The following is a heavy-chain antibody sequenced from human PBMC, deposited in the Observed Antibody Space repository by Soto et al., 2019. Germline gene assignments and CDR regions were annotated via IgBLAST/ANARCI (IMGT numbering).Heavy chain of an antibody. J-gene: IGHJ4*02. CDR1: GFTFSGSA. D-gene: IGHD2-15*01. Sequence: GSLRLSCAASGFTFSGSAMHWVRQASGKGLEWVGRIRSKANSYATAYAASVKGRFTISRDDSKNTAYLQMNSLKTEDTAVYYCTRRGVVMGLDYWGQGTLVTVSS. CDR2: IRSKANSYAT. CDR3: TRRGVVMGLDY. V-gene: IGHV3-73*01.